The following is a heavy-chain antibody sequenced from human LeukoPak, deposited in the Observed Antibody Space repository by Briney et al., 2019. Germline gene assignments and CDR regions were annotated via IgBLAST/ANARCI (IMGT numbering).Heavy chain of an antibody. J-gene: IGHJ4*02. CDR3: ARDRFAGSGYFDY. D-gene: IGHD3-22*01. CDR1: GFIFSSYS. Sequence: PGGSLRLSCAASGFIFSSYSMNWVRQAPGKGLEWVSYISSSGSTTYYADSVKGRFTISRDNAENSLYLQMNSLRDEDTAVYYCARDRFAGSGYFDYWGQGILVTVSS. CDR2: ISSSGSTT. V-gene: IGHV3-48*02.